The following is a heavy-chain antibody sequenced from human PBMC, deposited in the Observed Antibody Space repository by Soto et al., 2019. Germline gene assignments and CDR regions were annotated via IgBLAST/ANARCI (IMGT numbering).Heavy chain of an antibody. J-gene: IGHJ4*02. CDR1: GFTFSSYG. CDR2: IWYDGSNK. CDR3: AGAWGLALPPAIRHPGRGAFDY. D-gene: IGHD2-2*02. Sequence: PGGSLRLSCAASGFTFSSYGMHWVRQAPGKGLEWVAVIWYDGSNKYYADSVKGRFTISRDNSKNTLYLQMNSLRAEDTAVYYCAGAWGLALPPAIRHPGRGAFDYWGQATLVTVSS. V-gene: IGHV3-33*01.